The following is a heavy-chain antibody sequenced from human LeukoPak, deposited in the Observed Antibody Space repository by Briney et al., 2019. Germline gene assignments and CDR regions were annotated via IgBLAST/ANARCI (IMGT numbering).Heavy chain of an antibody. CDR1: GFTFSSYG. J-gene: IGHJ6*03. D-gene: IGHD2-2*02. Sequence: GRSLRLSCAASGFTFSSYGMHWVRQAPGKGLEWVAVISYDGSNKYYADSVKGRFTISRDNSKNTLYLQMNSLRAEDTAVYYCARVRHCSSTSCYKGFYYYYYMDVWGKGTTVTVSS. CDR3: ARVRHCSSTSCYKGFYYYYYMDV. V-gene: IGHV3-30*03. CDR2: ISYDGSNK.